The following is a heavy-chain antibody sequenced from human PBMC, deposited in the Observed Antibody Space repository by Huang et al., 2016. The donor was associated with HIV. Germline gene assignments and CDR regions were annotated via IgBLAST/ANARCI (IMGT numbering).Heavy chain of an antibody. J-gene: IGHJ4*02. CDR1: GYTFSNYD. CDR2: MNPNRGNT. V-gene: IGHV1-8*01. D-gene: IGHD2-15*01. CDR3: ATLPPVNYGRSGGRVRDY. Sequence: QVQLVQSGAEVKKPGASVKVSCKASGYTFSNYDINWVRQAPGQGLEWMGWMNPNRGNTGDARKFQGRGTMTRSTSISTAYMELSRLRFEDTAVYYCATLPPVNYGRSGGRVRDYWGQGSLVTVSS.